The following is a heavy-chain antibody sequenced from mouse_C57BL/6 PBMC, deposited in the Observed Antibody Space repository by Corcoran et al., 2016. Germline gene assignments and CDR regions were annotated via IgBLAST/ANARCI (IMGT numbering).Heavy chain of an antibody. Sequence: QIQLVQSGPELKKPGETVKISCKASGYTFTTYGMSWVKQAPGKGLKWMGWINTYSGVPTYADDFKGRFAFSLETSASTAYLQINNLKNEDTATYFCARGYYSNYVGWYFDVWGTGTTVTVSS. V-gene: IGHV9-3*01. CDR2: INTYSGVP. CDR1: GYTFTTYG. D-gene: IGHD2-5*01. CDR3: ARGYYSNYVGWYFDV. J-gene: IGHJ1*03.